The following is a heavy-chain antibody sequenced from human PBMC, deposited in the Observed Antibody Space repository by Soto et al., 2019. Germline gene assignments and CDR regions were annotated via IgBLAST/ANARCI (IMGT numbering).Heavy chain of an antibody. CDR2: IYYSGST. V-gene: IGHV4-31*03. J-gene: IGHJ5*02. CDR1: GGSISSGGYY. Sequence: PSETLSLTCTVSGGSISSGGYYWSWIRQHPGKGLEWIGYIYYSGSTYYNPSLKSRVTTSVDTSKNQFSLKLSSVTAADTAVYYCAREGLTVNWFDPWGQGTLVTVSS. D-gene: IGHD2-21*02. CDR3: AREGLTVNWFDP.